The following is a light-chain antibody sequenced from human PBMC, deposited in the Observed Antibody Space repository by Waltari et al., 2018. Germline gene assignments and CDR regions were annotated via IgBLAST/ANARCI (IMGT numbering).Light chain of an antibody. CDR2: DAS. Sequence: TPSLSPGESATLSCRASQTVRGYLAWYQHKLGQAPRLLMSDASKRATGIPARFSGSGSGTDFTLIITSLEPEDFAVYYCQHRSDWPLYTFGQGTKLELK. V-gene: IGKV3-11*01. CDR3: QHRSDWPLYT. CDR1: QTVRGY. J-gene: IGKJ2*01.